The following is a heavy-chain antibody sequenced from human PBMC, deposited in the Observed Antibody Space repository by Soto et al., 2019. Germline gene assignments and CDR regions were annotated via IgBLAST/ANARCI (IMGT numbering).Heavy chain of an antibody. CDR1: GYAFTTYG. CDR2: ISAHNGNT. Sequence: QVHLVQSGAEVKKPGAAVKVSCQGSGYAFTTYGITWVRQAPGQGLEWMGWISAHNGNTNYAQKLQGRVTVTRDTSTSTAYMELRSLRSDDTAVYYCERGRYGDYWGQGALVTVSS. D-gene: IGHD1-1*01. CDR3: ERGRYGDY. J-gene: IGHJ4*02. V-gene: IGHV1-18*01.